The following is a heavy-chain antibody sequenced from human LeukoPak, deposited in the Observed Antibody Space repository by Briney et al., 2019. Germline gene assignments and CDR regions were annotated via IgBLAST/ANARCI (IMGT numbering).Heavy chain of an antibody. CDR3: ARNAPFDS. D-gene: IGHD2-2*01. Sequence: QSGGSLSLSCAASGFTFSQSWMSWVRQAPGKGLEWVAFIKQDGGEKYYVDSVKGRFTISRDNAQRSLYLQMNTLRAEDTAVYFCARNAPFDSWGQGTLVTVSS. J-gene: IGHJ4*02. V-gene: IGHV3-7*01. CDR1: GFTFSQSW. CDR2: IKQDGGEK.